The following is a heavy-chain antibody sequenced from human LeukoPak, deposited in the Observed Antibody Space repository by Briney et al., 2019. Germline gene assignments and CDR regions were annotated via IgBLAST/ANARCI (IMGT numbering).Heavy chain of an antibody. CDR3: AKEPGPVTRREEGWFDP. CDR2: INSDGSST. J-gene: IGHJ5*02. D-gene: IGHD4-11*01. Sequence: GGSLRLSCVASGFTFSSYWMHWVRQAPGKGLVWVSRINSDGSSTSYADSVKGRFTISRDNAKNTLYLQMNSLRAEDTAVYYCAKEPGPVTRREEGWFDPWGQGTLVTVSS. CDR1: GFTFSSYW. V-gene: IGHV3-74*01.